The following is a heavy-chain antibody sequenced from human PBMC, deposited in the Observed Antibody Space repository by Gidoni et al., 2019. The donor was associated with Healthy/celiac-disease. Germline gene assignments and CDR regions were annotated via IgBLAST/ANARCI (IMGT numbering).Heavy chain of an antibody. Sequence: EVQLVESGGGVVKPGGSRRLSCEASGVTVSSYSMNWVRQAPGKGLEWVSSISSSSSYIYYAVSVKGRFTISRDNAKNSLYLQMNSLRAEDTAVYYCARDERHLQRHYAVYYYGMDVWGQGTTVTVSS. CDR1: GVTVSSYS. V-gene: IGHV3-21*01. D-gene: IGHD1-1*01. CDR3: ARDERHLQRHYAVYYYGMDV. J-gene: IGHJ6*02. CDR2: ISSSSSYI.